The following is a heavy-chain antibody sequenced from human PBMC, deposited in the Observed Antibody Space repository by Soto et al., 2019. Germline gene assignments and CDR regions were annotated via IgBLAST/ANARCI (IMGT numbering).Heavy chain of an antibody. V-gene: IGHV6-1*01. Sequence: PSQTLSLTCAISGDSVSSNSAAWNWIRQSPSRGLEWLGRTYYRSKWYNDYAVSVKSRITINPDTSKNQFSLQLNSVTPEDTAVYYCERDRGGIAAAGTTDNGSDPWAQEPLVPFPS. CDR2: TYYRSKWYN. D-gene: IGHD6-13*01. CDR1: GDSVSSNSAA. CDR3: ERDRGGIAAAGTTDNGSDP. J-gene: IGHJ5*02.